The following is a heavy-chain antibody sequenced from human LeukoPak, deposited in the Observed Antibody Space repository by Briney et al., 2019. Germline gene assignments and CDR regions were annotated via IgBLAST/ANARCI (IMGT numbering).Heavy chain of an antibody. CDR3: ARVLAAPWFDP. J-gene: IGHJ5*02. D-gene: IGHD6-25*01. CDR1: GYTFTSYG. CDR2: ISAYNGNT. Sequence: EASVTVSYKASGYTFTSYGISWVRQAPGQGLEWMGWISAYNGNTNYAQKLQGRVTMTTDTSTSTAYMELRSLRSDDTAVYYCARVLAAPWFDPWGQGTLVTVSS. V-gene: IGHV1-18*04.